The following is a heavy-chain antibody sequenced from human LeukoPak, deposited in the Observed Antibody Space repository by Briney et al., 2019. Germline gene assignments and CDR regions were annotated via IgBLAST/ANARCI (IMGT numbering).Heavy chain of an antibody. D-gene: IGHD6-13*01. CDR3: ARAISSSSYYFDY. CDR1: GGSISSGSYY. CDR2: IYTSGST. Sequence: SETLSLTCTVSGGSISSGSYYWSWIRQPAGKGLEWIGRIYTSGSTNYNPSLKSRVTISVDTSKNQFSLKLSSVTAADTAVYYCARAISSSSYYFDYWGQGTLVTVSS. V-gene: IGHV4-61*02. J-gene: IGHJ4*02.